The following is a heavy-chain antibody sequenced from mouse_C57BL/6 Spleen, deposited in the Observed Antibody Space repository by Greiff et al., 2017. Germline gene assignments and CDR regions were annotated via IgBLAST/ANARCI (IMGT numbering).Heavy chain of an antibody. CDR3: ARDDYPDY. J-gene: IGHJ2*01. V-gene: IGHV1-82*01. D-gene: IGHD2-4*01. Sequence: QVQLQQSGPELVTPGASVKISCKASGYAFSSSWMNWVKQRPGKGLEWIGRIYPGDGDTNYNGKFKGKATLTADNSSSTAYMQLSSLTSEDSAVYFCARDDYPDYWGQGTTLTVSS. CDR2: IYPGDGDT. CDR1: GYAFSSSW.